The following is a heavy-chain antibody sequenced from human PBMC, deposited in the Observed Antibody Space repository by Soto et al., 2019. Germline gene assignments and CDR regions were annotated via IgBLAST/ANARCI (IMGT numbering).Heavy chain of an antibody. Sequence: HPGGSLRLSCAASGFTFSSYGMHWVRQAPGKGLEWVAVISYDGSNKYYADSVKGRFTISRDNSKNTLYLQMNSLRAEDTAVYYCATSLPPLLVPAARLYYGMDVWGQGTTVTVSS. CDR3: ATSLPPLLVPAARLYYGMDV. J-gene: IGHJ6*02. CDR1: GFTFSSYG. D-gene: IGHD2-2*01. CDR2: ISYDGSNK. V-gene: IGHV3-30*03.